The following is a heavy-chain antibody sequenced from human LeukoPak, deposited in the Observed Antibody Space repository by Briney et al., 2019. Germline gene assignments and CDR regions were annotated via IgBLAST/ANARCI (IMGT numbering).Heavy chain of an antibody. D-gene: IGHD3-22*01. CDR3: YYYDSSGYYSDY. V-gene: IGHV4-39*07. CDR2: IYYSGST. Sequence: SETLSLTCTVSGGSISSSSYYWGWIRQPPGKGLEWIGSIYYSGSTYYNPSLKSRVTISVDTSKNQFSLKLSSVTAADTAVYYCYYYDSSGYYSDYWGRGTLVTVYS. CDR1: GGSISSSSYY. J-gene: IGHJ4*02.